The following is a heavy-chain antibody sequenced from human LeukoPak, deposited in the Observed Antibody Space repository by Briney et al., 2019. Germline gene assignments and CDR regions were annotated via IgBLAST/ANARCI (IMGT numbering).Heavy chain of an antibody. Sequence: SETLSLTCTVTGGSISSYYWSWSRQPPGKGLEWIGYIYYSGSTNYNPSLKSRVTISVDTSKNQFSLKLSSVTAADTAVYYCERAVYVGVVTATLMDVWGKGTTVTVSS. CDR1: GGSISSYY. CDR2: IYYSGST. J-gene: IGHJ6*03. V-gene: IGHV4-59*01. CDR3: ERAVYVGVVTATLMDV. D-gene: IGHD2-21*02.